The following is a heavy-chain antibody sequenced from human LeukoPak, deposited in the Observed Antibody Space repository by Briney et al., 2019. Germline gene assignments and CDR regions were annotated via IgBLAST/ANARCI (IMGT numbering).Heavy chain of an antibody. CDR1: GFTFSGYS. D-gene: IGHD2-2*01. Sequence: PGGSLRLSCATSGFTFSGYSMYWFRQAPGKGLEWVAAISRTGDSITYADSVRGRFTISRDNAKDSLYLQMNSLRAEDTAVYFYARENNRECSTSSCPRDYWGQGTLVTVSS. V-gene: IGHV3-21*01. CDR2: ISRTGDSI. J-gene: IGHJ4*02. CDR3: ARENNRECSTSSCPRDY.